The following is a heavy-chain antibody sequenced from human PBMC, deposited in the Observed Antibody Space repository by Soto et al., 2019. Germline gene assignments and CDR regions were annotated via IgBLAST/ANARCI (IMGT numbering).Heavy chain of an antibody. CDR1: GGSISSYY. Sequence: QVQLQESGPGLVKPSETLSLTCTVSGGSISSYYWSWIRQPPGKGLEWIGYIYYSGSTNYNPSLTSRVTIAVDTSKNQFSLKLSSVTAADTAVYYCAREAATYYYGSGIMDVWGQGTTVTVSS. D-gene: IGHD3-10*01. V-gene: IGHV4-59*01. CDR2: IYYSGST. J-gene: IGHJ6*02. CDR3: AREAATYYYGSGIMDV.